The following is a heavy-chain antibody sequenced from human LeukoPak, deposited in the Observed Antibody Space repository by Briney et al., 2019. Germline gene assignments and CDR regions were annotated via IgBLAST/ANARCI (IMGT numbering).Heavy chain of an antibody. V-gene: IGHV1-18*01. CDR1: GYTFTTYD. D-gene: IGHD6-19*01. J-gene: IGHJ4*02. CDR2: ISTYNGNT. Sequence: ALVKVSCKSSGYTFTTYDISWARQAPGQGLEWMGWISTYNGNTNYAQKVQGRVTMTTDTSTSTAYMELRSLRSDDTAVYYCTRGGASSGYDYWGQGTLVTVSS. CDR3: TRGGASSGYDY.